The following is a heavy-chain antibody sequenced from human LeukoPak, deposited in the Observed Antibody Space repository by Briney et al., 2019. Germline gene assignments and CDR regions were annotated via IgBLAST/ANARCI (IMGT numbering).Heavy chain of an antibody. J-gene: IGHJ4*02. CDR1: GGSISSSDYY. CDR2: IYSSGST. Sequence: PSETLSLTCTVSGGSISSSDYYWGWIRQPPGKGLEWIGSIYSSGSTYYNPSLKSRVTVSVDTSNNQFSLNLNSVTAADTAIYYCARANSGSYGSYNYWGQGTLVTVSS. D-gene: IGHD1-26*01. CDR3: ARANSGSYGSYNY. V-gene: IGHV4-39*07.